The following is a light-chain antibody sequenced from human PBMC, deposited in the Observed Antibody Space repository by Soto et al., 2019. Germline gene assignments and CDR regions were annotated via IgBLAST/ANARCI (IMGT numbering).Light chain of an antibody. Sequence: QSALTQPVSVSASPGQSITISCIGSYSDVGGYKHVAWYQQYPGKAPKLIIYDATSRPSGISSRFSGSKSGNTASLTISGLQADDEADYYCSSYTSSTTLYVFGTGTKVTVL. V-gene: IGLV2-14*01. CDR2: DAT. J-gene: IGLJ1*01. CDR3: SSYTSSTTLYV. CDR1: YSDVGGYKH.